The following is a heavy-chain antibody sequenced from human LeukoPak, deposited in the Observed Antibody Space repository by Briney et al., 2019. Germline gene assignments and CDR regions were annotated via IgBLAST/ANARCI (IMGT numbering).Heavy chain of an antibody. CDR1: GGSISSGSYY. Sequence: SETLSLTCTVSGGSISSGSYYWSWIRQPPGKGLEWIGYIYYSGSTNYNPSLKSRVTISVDTSKNQFSLKLSSVTAADTAVYYCASLASLNYDFWSGHTGPYYFDYWGQGTLVTVSS. D-gene: IGHD3-3*01. CDR2: IYYSGST. V-gene: IGHV4-61*01. CDR3: ASLASLNYDFWSGHTGPYYFDY. J-gene: IGHJ4*02.